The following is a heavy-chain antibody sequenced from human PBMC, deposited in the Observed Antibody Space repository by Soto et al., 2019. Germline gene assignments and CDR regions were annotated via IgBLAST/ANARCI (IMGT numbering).Heavy chain of an antibody. CDR3: ARGIGYCSGGSCYPHFDY. D-gene: IGHD2-15*01. Sequence: QVQLQQWGAGLLKPSETLSLTCAVYGGSFSGYYWSWIRQPPGKGLEWIGEINHSGSTNYNPSLKSRVTISVDTSKNQFSLKLSSVTAADTAVYYFARGIGYCSGGSCYPHFDYWGQGTLVTVSS. CDR2: INHSGST. V-gene: IGHV4-34*01. J-gene: IGHJ4*02. CDR1: GGSFSGYY.